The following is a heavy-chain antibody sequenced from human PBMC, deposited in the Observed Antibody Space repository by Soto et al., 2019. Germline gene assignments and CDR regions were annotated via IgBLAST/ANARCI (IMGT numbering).Heavy chain of an antibody. J-gene: IGHJ6*02. CDR2: IIPIFGTA. CDR3: ARAKAGPGPYGAYYYYYCGMDV. CDR1: GGTFSSYA. Sequence: QVQLVQSGAEVKKPGSSVKVSCKASGGTFSSYAISWVRQAPGQGLEWMGGIIPIFGTANYAQKFQGRVTITADESTSTAYMELSSLRSEDTAVYYCARAKAGPGPYGAYYYYYCGMDVWGQGTTVTVSS. D-gene: IGHD6-13*01. V-gene: IGHV1-69*12.